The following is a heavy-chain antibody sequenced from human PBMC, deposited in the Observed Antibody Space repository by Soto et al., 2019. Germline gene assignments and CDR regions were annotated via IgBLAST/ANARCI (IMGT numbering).Heavy chain of an antibody. CDR1: GYTFTSYD. V-gene: IGHV1-8*01. CDR2: MNPNSGNT. CDR3: ARGALSDGYYYMDV. Sequence: QVQLVQSGGEVKKPGASVKVSCKASGYTFTSYDINWVRQASGQVLEWMGWMNPNSGNTGYAQKFQGRVPMTRQPSINTAYMELSSLRSEDTAVYYCARGALSDGYYYMDVWGKGTTVTVSS. J-gene: IGHJ6*03.